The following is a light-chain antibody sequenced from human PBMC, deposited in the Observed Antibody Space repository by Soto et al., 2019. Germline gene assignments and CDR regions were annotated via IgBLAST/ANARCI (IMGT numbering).Light chain of an antibody. CDR3: SSYSDNSTDD. V-gene: IGLV2-14*03. Sequence: QSALTQPASVSGSPGQSITISCSGTNTDVGGYNYVSWYQQYPGKAPKLIIYEVSNRPSGVSNRFSGSKSGNTASLTISGLQVEDERDYYCSSYSDNSTDDFATGTKVTVL. CDR1: NTDVGGYNY. CDR2: EVS. J-gene: IGLJ1*01.